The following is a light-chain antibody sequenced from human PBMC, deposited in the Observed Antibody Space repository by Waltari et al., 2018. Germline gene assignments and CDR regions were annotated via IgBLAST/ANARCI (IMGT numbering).Light chain of an antibody. CDR2: VKWDGSH. J-gene: IGLJ2*01. Sequence: QLVVTQSPSASASLGASVKFTCTLSSGHTTFAIAWHQQQPQKGPRCLMTVKWDGSHGKGVGVPDRFPVSIAGAALYLTVSSLQSEDEADYYCQTWGSDIVVFGGGTKLTVL. CDR3: QTWGSDIVV. CDR1: SGHTTFA. V-gene: IGLV4-69*01.